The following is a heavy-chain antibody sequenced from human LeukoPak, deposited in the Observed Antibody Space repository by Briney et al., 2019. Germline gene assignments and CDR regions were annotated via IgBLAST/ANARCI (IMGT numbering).Heavy chain of an antibody. V-gene: IGHV4-59*01. J-gene: IGHJ6*03. CDR1: GSFISNYY. Sequence: SETLSLTCTVSGSFISNYYWNWLRQPPGKGLEWIGYIYYSGSTNYNPSLKSRVTISVDTSKNQFSLKLSSVTAADTAVYYCARTVGYYYYYMDVWGKGTTVTISS. CDR2: IYYSGST. D-gene: IGHD4-23*01. CDR3: ARTVGYYYYYMDV.